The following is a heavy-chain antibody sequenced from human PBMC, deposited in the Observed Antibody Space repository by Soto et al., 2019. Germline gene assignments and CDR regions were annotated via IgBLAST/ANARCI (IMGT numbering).Heavy chain of an antibody. CDR2: ISYDGSNK. D-gene: IGHD6-13*01. J-gene: IGHJ4*02. CDR1: GFTFSSYG. CDR3: AKDLGSGRAAGTHFDY. V-gene: IGHV3-30*18. Sequence: QVQLVESGGGVVQPGRSLRLSCAASGFTFSSYGMHWVRQAPGKGLEWVAVISYDGSNKYYADSVKGRFTISRDNSKNXLYLQMNSLRAEDTAVYYCAKDLGSGRAAGTHFDYWGQGTLVTVSS.